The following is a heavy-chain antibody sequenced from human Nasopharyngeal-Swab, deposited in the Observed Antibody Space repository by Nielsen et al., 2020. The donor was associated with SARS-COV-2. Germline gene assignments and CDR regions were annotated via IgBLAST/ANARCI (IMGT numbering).Heavy chain of an antibody. Sequence: SDTLSLTCTVSGGSISSSSYYWGWIRQPPGKGLEWIGRIYTSGSTNYNPSLKSRVTMSVDTSKNQFSLKLSSVTAADTAVYYCARSVPAALFDYWGQGTLVTVSS. CDR2: IYTSGST. CDR1: GGSISSSSYY. D-gene: IGHD2-2*01. CDR3: ARSVPAALFDY. J-gene: IGHJ4*02. V-gene: IGHV4-61*05.